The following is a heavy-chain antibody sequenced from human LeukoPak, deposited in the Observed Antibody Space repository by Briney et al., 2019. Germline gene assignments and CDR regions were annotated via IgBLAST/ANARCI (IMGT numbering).Heavy chain of an antibody. CDR2: INHSGST. CDR1: GGSFSGYY. CDR3: ARGLPRGYSYGRSNFDY. D-gene: IGHD5-18*01. Sequence: PSETLSLTCAVYGGSFSGYYWSWIRQPPGKGLEWIGEINHSGSTNYNPSPKSRVTISVDTSKNQFSLKLSSVTAADTAVYCCARGLPRGYSYGRSNFDYWGQGTLVTVSS. V-gene: IGHV4-34*01. J-gene: IGHJ4*02.